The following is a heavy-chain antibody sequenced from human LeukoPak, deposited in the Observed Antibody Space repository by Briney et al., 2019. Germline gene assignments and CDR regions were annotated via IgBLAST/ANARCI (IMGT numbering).Heavy chain of an antibody. D-gene: IGHD3-10*01. CDR1: GGSISSSSYY. J-gene: IGHJ4*02. V-gene: IGHV4-39*01. CDR2: IYYSGST. CDR3: ARFEGFGELLTDY. Sequence: PSETLSLTCTVSGGSISSSSYYWGWLRQPPGQGLEWIGSIYYSGSTYYNPSLKSRVTISVDTSKNQFSLKLSSVTAADTAVYYCARFEGFGELLTDYWGQGTLVTVSS.